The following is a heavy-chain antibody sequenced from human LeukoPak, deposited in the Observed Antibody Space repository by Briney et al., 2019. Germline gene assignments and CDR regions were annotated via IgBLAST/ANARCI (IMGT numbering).Heavy chain of an antibody. CDR3: AKKGGRIYYGSERGFDP. Sequence: PSETLSLTCTVSGGSISSGDYYWSWIRQPPGKGLEWIGYIYYSGSTYYNPSLKSRVTISVDTSNNQFSLKLSSVTAADTAVYYCAKKGGRIYYGSERGFDPWGQGTLVTVSS. CDR1: GGSISSGDYY. J-gene: IGHJ5*02. D-gene: IGHD3-10*01. CDR2: IYYSGST. V-gene: IGHV4-30-4*01.